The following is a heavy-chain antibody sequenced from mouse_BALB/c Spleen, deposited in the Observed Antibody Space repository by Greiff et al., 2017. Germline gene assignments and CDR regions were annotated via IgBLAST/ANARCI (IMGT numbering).Heavy chain of an antibody. CDR3: ARWAVRPWFAY. CDR1: GYTFSSYW. V-gene: IGHV1-9*01. D-gene: IGHD2-14*01. Sequence: VQLQQSGAELMKPGASVKISCKATGYTFSSYWIEWVKQRPGHGLEWIGEILPGSGSTNYNEKFKGKATFTADTSSNTAYMQLSSLTSEDSAVYYCARWAVRPWFAYWGQGTLVTVSA. CDR2: ILPGSGST. J-gene: IGHJ3*01.